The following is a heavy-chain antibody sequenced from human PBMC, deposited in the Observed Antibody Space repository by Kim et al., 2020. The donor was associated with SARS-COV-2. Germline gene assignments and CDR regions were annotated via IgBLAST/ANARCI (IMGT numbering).Heavy chain of an antibody. CDR1: GFTFSSYA. V-gene: IGHV3-23*01. CDR2: ISGSGSNT. CDR3: ARLLGDHSG. Sequence: GGSLRLSCAASGFTFSSYAVSWVRQAPGKGLEWVSSISGSGSNTYYADSVKGRFAISRDNSENTLYLQMNSLRADDTAVYYCARLLGDHSGGGQGTLVTVYS. J-gene: IGHJ4*02. D-gene: IGHD2-21*01.